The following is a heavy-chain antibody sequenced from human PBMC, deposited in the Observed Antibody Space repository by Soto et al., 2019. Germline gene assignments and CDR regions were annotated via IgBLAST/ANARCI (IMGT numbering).Heavy chain of an antibody. CDR2: IWYDGSKK. CDR3: ARDRQWLAFYYYGLDV. Sequence: GGSLRLSCASSGLTVSSYAMHWVRQAPGKGLEWVAVIWYDGSKKYYADSVKGRFTISRDNSKNTLYLQMSSLRAEDTAVYYCARDRQWLAFYYYGLDVWGQGTTVTVSS. CDR1: GLTVSSYA. V-gene: IGHV3-33*01. D-gene: IGHD6-19*01. J-gene: IGHJ6*02.